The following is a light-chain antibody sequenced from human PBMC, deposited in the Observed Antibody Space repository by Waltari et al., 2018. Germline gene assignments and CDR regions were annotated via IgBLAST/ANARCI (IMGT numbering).Light chain of an antibody. CDR2: GAS. CDR3: QQYHA. V-gene: IGKV3-20*01. J-gene: IGKJ3*01. CDR1: QIMSSRY. Sequence: ATLSCRATQIMSSRYIAWYQQKPGQAPRLLIYGASSRAAGIPDRVSGSGSGTDFTLTISRLEPEDFAVYYCQQYHAFGPGTKVDLK.